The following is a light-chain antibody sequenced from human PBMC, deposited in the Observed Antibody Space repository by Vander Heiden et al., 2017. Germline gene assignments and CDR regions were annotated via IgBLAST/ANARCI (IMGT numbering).Light chain of an antibody. J-gene: IGKJ3*01. V-gene: IGKV1-9*01. CDR3: QQLITYPRT. Sequence: DIQLTQSPSFLSASVGDRVTLTCRASQGISSSLAWYQQKPGKAPKLLIYSESALQSGVPSRFSGSGSGTEFTLTSSSLQPEDFATYYCQQLITYPRTFGPGTKVDIK. CDR2: SES. CDR1: QGISSS.